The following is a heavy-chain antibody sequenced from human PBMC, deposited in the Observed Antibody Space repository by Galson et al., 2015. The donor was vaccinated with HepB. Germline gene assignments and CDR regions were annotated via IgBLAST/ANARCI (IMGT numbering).Heavy chain of an antibody. J-gene: IGHJ4*02. Sequence: SLRLSCAASGFTFSNAWMSWVRQAPGKGLEWVGRIKSKTDGGTTDYAAPVKGRFTISRDDSKNTLYLQMNSLKTEDTAVYYCTTGRNMITLRSYWGQGTLVTVSS. V-gene: IGHV3-15*01. CDR2: IKSKTDGGTT. CDR3: TTGRNMITLRSY. D-gene: IGHD3-16*01. CDR1: GFTFSNAW.